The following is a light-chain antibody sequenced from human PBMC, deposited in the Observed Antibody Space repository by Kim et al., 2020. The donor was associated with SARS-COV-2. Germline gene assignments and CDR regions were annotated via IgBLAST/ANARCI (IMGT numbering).Light chain of an antibody. Sequence: IQLTQSPSSLSASVGDTVTITCRASQGINSNLAWYQQRPGKAPNLLIYSAFTLHSGVPSRFSGSGSGTDFTLTITSLQPEDFATYHCQQHHSFPLTFGGGTTVDIK. V-gene: IGKV1-9*01. J-gene: IGKJ4*02. CDR1: QGINSN. CDR3: QQHHSFPLT. CDR2: SAF.